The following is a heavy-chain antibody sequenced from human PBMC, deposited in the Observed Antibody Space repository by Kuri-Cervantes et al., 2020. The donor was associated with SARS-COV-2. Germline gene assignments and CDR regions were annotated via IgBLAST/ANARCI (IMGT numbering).Heavy chain of an antibody. CDR1: GFTFSSYS. J-gene: IGHJ6*03. CDR2: ISSSSSTI. V-gene: IGHV3-48*01. Sequence: GESLKISCAASGFTFSSYSMNWVRQAPGKGLEWVSYISSSSSTIYYLDSVKGRFTISRDTSKNTLYLQMNSLRAEDAAVYYCAKNSLAPTPEYMDVWGKGTTVTV. D-gene: IGHD2-2*01. CDR3: AKNSLAPTPEYMDV.